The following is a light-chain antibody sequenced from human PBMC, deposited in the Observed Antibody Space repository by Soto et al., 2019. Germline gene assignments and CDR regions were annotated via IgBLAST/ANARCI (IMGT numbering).Light chain of an antibody. V-gene: IGKV3-15*01. CDR2: GAS. Sequence: EIVMTQSPATLSVSPGERATLSCRASQSVSSNLAWYQQNPGQAPRLLIYGASTRATGIPARFSGSGSGTEVTLTITSLQSEDCAVYYCQQYNNWPRKFGQGTKVEIK. J-gene: IGKJ1*01. CDR3: QQYNNWPRK. CDR1: QSVSSN.